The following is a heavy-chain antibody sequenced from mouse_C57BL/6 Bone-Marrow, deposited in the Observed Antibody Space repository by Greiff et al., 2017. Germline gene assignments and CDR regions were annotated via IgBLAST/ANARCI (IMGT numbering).Heavy chain of an antibody. CDR2: IYPGSGNT. J-gene: IGHJ4*01. D-gene: IGHD2-13*01. V-gene: IGHV1-76*01. Sequence: QVQLQQSGAELVRPGASVKLSCKASGYTFTDYYINWVKQRPGQGLEWIARIYPGSGNTYYNEKFKGKATLTAEKSSSTAYMQLSSLTSEDSAVYFCARRGVTDAMDYWGQGTSVTVSS. CDR3: ARRGVTDAMDY. CDR1: GYTFTDYY.